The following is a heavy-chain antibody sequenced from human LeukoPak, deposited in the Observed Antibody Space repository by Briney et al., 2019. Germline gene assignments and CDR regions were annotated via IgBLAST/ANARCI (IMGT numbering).Heavy chain of an antibody. CDR2: IRSKAYGGTT. J-gene: IGHJ4*02. CDR3: TRDLDPLGYCSSTSCYRTDIFDY. Sequence: GGSLRISCTASGFTFGDYAMSWVRQAPGKGLEWVGFIRSKAYGGTTEYAASVKGRFTISRDDSKSIAYLQMNSLKTEDTAVYYCTRDLDPLGYCSSTSCYRTDIFDYWGQGTLVTVSS. CDR1: GFTFGDYA. V-gene: IGHV3-49*04. D-gene: IGHD2-2*01.